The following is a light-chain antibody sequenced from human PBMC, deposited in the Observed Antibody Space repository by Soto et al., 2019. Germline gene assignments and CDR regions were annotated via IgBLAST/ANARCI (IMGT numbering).Light chain of an antibody. CDR3: HQYGTSPQT. V-gene: IGKV3-20*01. CDR2: DAS. CDR1: QSVSDTH. Sequence: EIVLTQSPGALSLSPGESATLSCRASQSVSDTHVAWYQQRPGQAPRLLIYDASRRDIGVPDRFLGSGSATDFPLTISGLEPEDFAVYFCHQYGTSPQTFGQGTKVEIK. J-gene: IGKJ1*01.